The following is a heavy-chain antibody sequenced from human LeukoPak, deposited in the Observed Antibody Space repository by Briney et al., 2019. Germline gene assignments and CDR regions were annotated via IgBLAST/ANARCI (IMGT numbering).Heavy chain of an antibody. J-gene: IGHJ4*02. CDR1: GGSISSSNW. CDR2: TYHSGST. CDR3: ARTGVGRGIAAAGTLDY. Sequence: SETLSLTCAVSGGSISSSNWWSWVRQPPGKGLEWIGETYHSGSTNYNPSLKSRVTISVDKSKNQFSLKLSSVTAADTAVYYCARTGVGRGIAAAGTLDYWGQGTLVTVSS. V-gene: IGHV4-4*02. D-gene: IGHD6-13*01.